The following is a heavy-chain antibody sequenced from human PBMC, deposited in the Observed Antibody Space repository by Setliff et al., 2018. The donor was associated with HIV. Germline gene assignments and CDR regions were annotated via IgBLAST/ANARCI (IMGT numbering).Heavy chain of an antibody. CDR2: IYYSGST. V-gene: IGHV4-59*01. CDR3: ARDRPPSTVDMLGAFDR. Sequence: PSETLSLTCTVSGGSMNSYYWNWIRQPPGKGLEWIGYIYYSGSTKYNPSLKSRVSMSVDMSKNQLSLKLKSVTAADTAVYYCARDRPPSTVDMLGAFDRWGQGTKVTVSS. J-gene: IGHJ3*02. D-gene: IGHD4-17*01. CDR1: GGSMNSYY.